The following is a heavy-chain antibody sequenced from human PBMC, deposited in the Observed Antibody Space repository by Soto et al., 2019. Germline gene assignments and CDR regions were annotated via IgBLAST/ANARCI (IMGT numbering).Heavy chain of an antibody. V-gene: IGHV4-30-2*01. Sequence: PSETLSLTCAVSGGSISSGGYSWSWIRQPPGKALEWIGFIYPNGRTYYSPTLRSRVTMSLDSSKNHFSLNLTSVTAADTAIYYCARNGDCTRPGCIVGWFDPWGPGTLVTVSS. CDR2: IYPNGRT. J-gene: IGHJ5*02. D-gene: IGHD2-8*01. CDR3: ARNGDCTRPGCIVGWFDP. CDR1: GGSISSGGYS.